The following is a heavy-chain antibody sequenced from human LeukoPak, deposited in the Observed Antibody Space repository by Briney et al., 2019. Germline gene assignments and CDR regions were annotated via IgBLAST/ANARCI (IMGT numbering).Heavy chain of an antibody. CDR1: GFTFRSHG. D-gene: IGHD2-15*01. V-gene: IGHV3-33*01. CDR3: ARDRGWPTVHFDL. J-gene: IGHJ4*02. CDR2: IWYDGSDK. Sequence: GRSLRLSCAASGFTFRSHGMHWVRQAPGKGLEWVAVIWYDGSDKYYADSVEGRFSVSRDNSKNTLYLQADSPRAEDTAVYYCARDRGWPTVHFDLWGQGILVSVSS.